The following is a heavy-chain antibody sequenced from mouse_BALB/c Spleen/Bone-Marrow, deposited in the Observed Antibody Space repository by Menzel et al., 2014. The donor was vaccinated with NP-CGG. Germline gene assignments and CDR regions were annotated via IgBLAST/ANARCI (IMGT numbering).Heavy chain of an antibody. CDR1: GFNIKDTY. Sequence: EVQLVESGAELVKPGASVKLSCTASGFNIKDTYMHWVKQRPEQGLEWIGRIDPANGNTKYDPKYQGKATITTDTSSNTASLQVSSLTSEDTAVYYCASATTATYYAMDYWGQGTSVTVSS. CDR2: IDPANGNT. CDR3: ASATTATYYAMDY. V-gene: IGHV14-3*02. J-gene: IGHJ4*01. D-gene: IGHD1-2*01.